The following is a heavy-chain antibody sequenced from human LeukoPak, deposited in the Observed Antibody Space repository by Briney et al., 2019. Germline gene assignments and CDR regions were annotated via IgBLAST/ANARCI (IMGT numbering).Heavy chain of an antibody. D-gene: IGHD3-10*01. CDR2: IKQDGSEK. V-gene: IGHV3-7*01. CDR3: ASRYYGSGSYYSDFDY. J-gene: IGHJ4*02. CDR1: GFTFSSYW. Sequence: GSLRLSCAASGFTFSSYWMSWVRQAPGKGLEWVANIKQDGSEKYYVDSVKGRFTISRDNAKNSLYLQMSSLRAEDTAVYYCASRYYGSGSYYSDFDYWGQGTLVTVSS.